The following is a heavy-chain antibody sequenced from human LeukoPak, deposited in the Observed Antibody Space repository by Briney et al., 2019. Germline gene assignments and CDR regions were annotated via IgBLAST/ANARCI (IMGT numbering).Heavy chain of an antibody. CDR2: ISSSSGYI. Sequence: GGSLRLSWEVSGFSFSGYSMSWVRQAPGKGLEWVSSISSSSGYIYYADLVKGRFTISRDNAKNSLYLQMNSLRAEDTAVYYCARDVGITAVGLYYFDYWGQGTLVTVSS. CDR3: ARDVGITAVGLYYFDY. D-gene: IGHD6-13*01. CDR1: GFSFSGYS. V-gene: IGHV3-21*01. J-gene: IGHJ4*02.